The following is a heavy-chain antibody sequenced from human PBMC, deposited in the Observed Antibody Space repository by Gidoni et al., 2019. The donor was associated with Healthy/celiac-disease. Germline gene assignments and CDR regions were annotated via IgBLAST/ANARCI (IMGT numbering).Heavy chain of an antibody. CDR1: GFTFRSYS. CDR3: ARDQVVIGGLYYYYGMDV. D-gene: IGHD3-22*01. V-gene: IGHV3-21*01. J-gene: IGHJ6*02. CDR2: ISSSSSYI. Sequence: EVQLVASGGGLVKPGGSLSPSCAASGFTFRSYSMNWVRQAPGKGLEWVSSISSSSSYIYYADSVKGRFTISRDNAKNSLYLQMNSLRAEDTAVYYCARDQVVIGGLYYYYGMDVWGQGTTVTVSS.